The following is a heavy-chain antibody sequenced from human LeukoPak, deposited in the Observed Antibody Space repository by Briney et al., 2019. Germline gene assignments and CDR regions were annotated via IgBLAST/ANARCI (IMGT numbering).Heavy chain of an antibody. J-gene: IGHJ4*02. D-gene: IGHD3-10*02. Sequence: GGSLRLSCAASGFTFSSYGMSWVRQAPGKGLEWVSAISGSGGSTYYADSVKGRFTISRDNSKNTLYLQMNSLRAEDTAVHYFAKDPAQYYVPYYFDYWGQGPLVTVPS. CDR1: GFTFSSYG. V-gene: IGHV3-23*01. CDR2: ISGSGGST. CDR3: AKDPAQYYVPYYFDY.